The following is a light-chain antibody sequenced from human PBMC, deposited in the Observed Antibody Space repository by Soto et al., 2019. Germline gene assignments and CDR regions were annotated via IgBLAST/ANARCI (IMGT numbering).Light chain of an antibody. J-gene: IGLJ1*01. CDR2: EVT. Sequence: QSALTQPPSASGSPGQSVTISCTGTSSDIGGYNFVSWYQQYPGKAPKLMIYEVTKRPSGVPDRFSGSKSGNTASLTVSGXQAEXXXXXYFTSYAASNNHVFGTGTKVTVL. CDR3: TSYAASNNHV. CDR1: SSDIGGYNF. V-gene: IGLV2-8*01.